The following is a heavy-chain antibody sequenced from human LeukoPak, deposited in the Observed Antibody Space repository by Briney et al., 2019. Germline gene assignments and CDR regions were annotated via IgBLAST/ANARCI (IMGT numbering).Heavy chain of an antibody. Sequence: KPSETLSLTCTVAGDSFSDYYWNWVRQSPGKGLEWIGYIYHDGRSSYNPSRKSRVAISMDTSRQQCSLKLSSVTAADTAVYYCVRDVSDYSNSPFDNWGQGTLVTVSS. V-gene: IGHV4-59*01. J-gene: IGHJ4*02. CDR3: VRDVSDYSNSPFDN. CDR2: IYHDGRS. CDR1: GDSFSDYY. D-gene: IGHD4-11*01.